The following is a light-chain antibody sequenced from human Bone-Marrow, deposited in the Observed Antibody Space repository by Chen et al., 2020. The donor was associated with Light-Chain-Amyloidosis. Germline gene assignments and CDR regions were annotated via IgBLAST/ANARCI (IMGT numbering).Light chain of an antibody. CDR1: QTISSNY. CDR2: GSS. Sequence: EIVLTQSPGTLSLSPGEGANLSCRASQTISSNYLTWYQQRFGQAPRLLIYGSSSRATSIPDRFTGSGAGTDFTLTINRLEPEEFTMYYCQQYGTSPLPFGGGTKVEIQ. J-gene: IGKJ4*01. CDR3: QQYGTSPLP. V-gene: IGKV3-20*01.